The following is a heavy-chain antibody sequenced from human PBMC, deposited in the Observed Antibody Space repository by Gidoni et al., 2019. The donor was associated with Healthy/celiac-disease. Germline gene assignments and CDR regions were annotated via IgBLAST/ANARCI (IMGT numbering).Heavy chain of an antibody. D-gene: IGHD5-12*01. Sequence: EVQLLESGGGLVQPGGSLRLSCAASGFPFSSSAMSWVRQAPGKGLEWVSAISGSGGSTYYADSVKGRFTISRDNSKNTLYLQMNSLRAEDTAVYYCAKWNSGYDYGGPDAFDIWGQGTMVTVSS. V-gene: IGHV3-23*01. CDR1: GFPFSSSA. CDR2: ISGSGGST. CDR3: AKWNSGYDYGGPDAFDI. J-gene: IGHJ3*02.